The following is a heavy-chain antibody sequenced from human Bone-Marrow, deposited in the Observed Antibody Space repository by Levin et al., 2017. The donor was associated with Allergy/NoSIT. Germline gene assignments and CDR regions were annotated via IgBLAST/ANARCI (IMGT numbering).Heavy chain of an antibody. J-gene: IGHJ4*02. Sequence: KTGGSLRLSCAASEFTFSTYTMNWVRQAPGKGLEWVSSISSSSSYIYYADSVKGRFTISRDNAKNSLYLQMNSLRAEDTAVYYCARERTDGAVDYWGQGTLVTVSS. CDR2: ISSSSSYI. V-gene: IGHV3-21*01. CDR1: EFTFSTYT. CDR3: ARERTDGAVDY. D-gene: IGHD3/OR15-3a*01.